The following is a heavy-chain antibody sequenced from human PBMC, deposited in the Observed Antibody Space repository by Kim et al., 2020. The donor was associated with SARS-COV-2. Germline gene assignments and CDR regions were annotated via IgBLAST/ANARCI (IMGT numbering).Heavy chain of an antibody. J-gene: IGHJ6*02. Sequence: SETLSLTCTVSGASIINSNYYWGWVRQPPGKGLEWIGSVYYTGSTYYDPSLKSRVTISAYTSNNHFSLKLTSVTASDTAVYYCMRDGRRDSAYYYYGMDIWGQGTTVAVSS. V-gene: IGHV4-39*02. CDR1: GASIINSNYY. D-gene: IGHD3-10*01. CDR2: VYYTGST. CDR3: MRDGRRDSAYYYYGMDI.